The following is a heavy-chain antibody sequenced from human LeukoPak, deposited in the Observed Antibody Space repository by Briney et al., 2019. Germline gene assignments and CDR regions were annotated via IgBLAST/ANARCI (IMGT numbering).Heavy chain of an antibody. CDR1: GGSFSGYY. CDR3: XXXXGRKFGERFYYYHYLDV. CDR2: INHSGST. D-gene: IGHD3-10*01. V-gene: IGHV4-34*01. J-gene: IGHJ6*03. Sequence: SETLSLTCAVYGGSFSGYYWSWIRQPPGKGLEWIGEINHSGSTEYNPSLKNQVTISVDTSKNQFSLKLSSVTAADTAVYYCXXXXGRKFGERFYYYHYLDVWGKGTTVTISS.